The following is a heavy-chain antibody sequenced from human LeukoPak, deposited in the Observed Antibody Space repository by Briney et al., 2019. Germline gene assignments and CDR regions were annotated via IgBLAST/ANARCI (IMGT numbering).Heavy chain of an antibody. CDR3: ARDLPYYYDSSGYRVFDY. D-gene: IGHD3-22*01. CDR2: ISSSSSYI. Sequence: GSLRLSCAASGFTFNSYEMNWVRQAPGKGLEWVSSISSSSSYIYYADSVKGRFTISRDNAKNSLYLQMNSLRAEDTAVYYCARDLPYYYDSSGYRVFDYWGQGTLVTVSS. V-gene: IGHV3-21*01. CDR1: GFTFNSYE. J-gene: IGHJ4*02.